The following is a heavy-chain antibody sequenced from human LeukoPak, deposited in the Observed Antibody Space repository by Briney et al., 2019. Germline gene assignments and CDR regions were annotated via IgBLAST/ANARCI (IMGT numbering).Heavy chain of an antibody. D-gene: IGHD3-10*01. Sequence: SETLSLTCAVYGGSFSGYYWSWIRQPPGKGLEWIGEINHSGSTNYNPSLKSRVTISVDTSKNQFSLKLSSVTAADTTVYYCARVTMVRGVIVYYFDYWGQGTLATVSS. V-gene: IGHV4-34*01. CDR2: INHSGST. CDR3: ARVTMVRGVIVYYFDY. J-gene: IGHJ4*02. CDR1: GGSFSGYY.